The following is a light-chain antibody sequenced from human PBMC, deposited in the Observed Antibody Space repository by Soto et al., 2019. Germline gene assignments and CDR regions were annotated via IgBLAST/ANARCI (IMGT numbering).Light chain of an antibody. CDR3: QQRSNWPPLT. V-gene: IGKV3-11*01. Sequence: EIVMTQSPATLSVSPGDGVTLSCRASQSVSSNLAWYQQRPGQAPRLLIYGASTRATGIPAKFSGSGSGSDFTLTISSLEPEDFAVYYCQQRSNWPPLTFGGGTKVDIK. J-gene: IGKJ4*01. CDR1: QSVSSN. CDR2: GAS.